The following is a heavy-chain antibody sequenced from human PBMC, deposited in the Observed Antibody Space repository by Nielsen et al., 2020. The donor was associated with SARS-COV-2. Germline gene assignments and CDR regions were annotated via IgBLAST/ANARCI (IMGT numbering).Heavy chain of an antibody. D-gene: IGHD2-2*02. V-gene: IGHV4-31*02. Sequence: RQAPGKGLEWIGYTYYSGSTYYNPSLKSRVTISVDTSKNQFSLKLSSVTAADAAVYYCAREGYCSSTSCYNYYYGMDVWGQGTTVTVSS. J-gene: IGHJ6*02. CDR2: TYYSGST. CDR3: AREGYCSSTSCYNYYYGMDV.